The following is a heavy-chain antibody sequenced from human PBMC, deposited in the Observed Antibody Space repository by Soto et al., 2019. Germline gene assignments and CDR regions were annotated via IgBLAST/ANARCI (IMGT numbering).Heavy chain of an antibody. V-gene: IGHV4-59*01. CDR3: ARGYYDYVWGSYRYGPGAFDI. D-gene: IGHD3-16*02. J-gene: IGHJ3*02. Sequence: SETLSLTCNVSGGSIYTYYWNWIRQSPGKGLEWIGYISDGGSTNYNPSLKSRVTISVDTSKKQVSLKLSSVSAPDTAVYYCARGYYDYVWGSYRYGPGAFDIWGQGTMVTVSS. CDR1: GGSIYTYY. CDR2: ISDGGST.